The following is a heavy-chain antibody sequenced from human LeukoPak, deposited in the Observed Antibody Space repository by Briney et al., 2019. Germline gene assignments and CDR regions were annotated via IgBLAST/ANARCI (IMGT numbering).Heavy chain of an antibody. CDR2: IYYSGST. V-gene: IGHV4-59*01. D-gene: IGHD3-10*01. CDR1: GGSISSYY. Sequence: SETLSLTCTVSGGSISSYYWSWIRQPPGKGLKWIGYIYYSGSTNYNPSLKSRVTISVDTSKNQFSLKLSSVTAADTAVYYCAATYYYGSGSYYLFDYWGQGTLVTVSS. CDR3: AATYYYGSGSYYLFDY. J-gene: IGHJ4*02.